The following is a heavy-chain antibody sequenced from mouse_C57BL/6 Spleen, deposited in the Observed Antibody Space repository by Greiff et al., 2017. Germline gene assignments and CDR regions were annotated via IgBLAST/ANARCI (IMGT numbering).Heavy chain of an antibody. V-gene: IGHV1-15*01. J-gene: IGHJ3*01. CDR2: IDPETGGT. CDR3: TRYLYYDYDPFAC. CDR1: GYTFTDYE. Sequence: QVQLQQSGAELVRPGASVTLSCKASGYTFTDYEMHWVKQTPVHGLEWIGAIDPETGGTAFNQKFKGKAMLTADKSSSTAYMELRSLTSEDSAVYYCTRYLYYDYDPFACWGQGTLVTVSA. D-gene: IGHD2-4*01.